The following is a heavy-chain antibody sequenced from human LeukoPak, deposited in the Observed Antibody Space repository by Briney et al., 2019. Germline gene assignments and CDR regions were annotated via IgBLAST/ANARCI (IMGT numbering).Heavy chain of an antibody. V-gene: IGHV3-30*02. J-gene: IGHJ4*02. CDR2: VWHDGSNR. CDR3: AKDRWPYSSGGYYFDY. CDR1: GFTFSSYA. Sequence: SGGSLRLSCTAPGFTFSSYAIHWIRQAPGEGLEWVALVWHDGSNRYYADSVKGRFTISRDNSKNTLYLQMNSLRAEDTAVYYCAKDRWPYSSGGYYFDYWGQGTLVAVSS. D-gene: IGHD6-19*01.